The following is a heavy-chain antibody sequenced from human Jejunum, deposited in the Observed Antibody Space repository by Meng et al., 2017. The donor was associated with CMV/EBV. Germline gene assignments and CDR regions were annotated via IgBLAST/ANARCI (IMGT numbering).Heavy chain of an antibody. V-gene: IGHV1-3*01. J-gene: IGHJ4*02. CDR3: AREGAMTGLDLDY. CDR1: GYTFINDV. CDR2: INADTGHT. D-gene: IGHD3-9*01. Sequence: CQAAGYTFINDVMHGVRQAPGQGLEWVGWINADTGHTRYSQNFQGRVTFSRDTSASTAHMELTSLRSEDTGVYYCAREGAMTGLDLDYWGQGTLVTVSS.